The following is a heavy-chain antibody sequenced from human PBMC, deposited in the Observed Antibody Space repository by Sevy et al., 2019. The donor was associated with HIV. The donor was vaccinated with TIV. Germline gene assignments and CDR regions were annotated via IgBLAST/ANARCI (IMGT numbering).Heavy chain of an antibody. V-gene: IGHV3-66*01. CDR3: ARGKSGYGYALNY. D-gene: IGHD5-18*01. CDR1: GFTVNSNC. J-gene: IGHJ4*02. CDR2: IHSDDTT. Sequence: GGSLRLSCAASGFTVNSNCMTWVRQAPGKGLEGVSVIHSDDTTYHADSVKDRFTISRDNFKNTLYLHMSSLRAEDTAVCYCARGKSGYGYALNYWGQGTLVTVSS.